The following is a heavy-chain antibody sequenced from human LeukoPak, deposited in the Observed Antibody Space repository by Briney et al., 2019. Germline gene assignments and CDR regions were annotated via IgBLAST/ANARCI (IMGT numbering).Heavy chain of an antibody. D-gene: IGHD2-15*01. CDR2: IYPGDSNI. V-gene: IGHV5-51*01. CDR1: GYTFSTYW. CDR3: VRGRGFCSDGRCYDFDY. Sequence: KSGESLKMSCRASGYTFSTYWIGWVRQMPGKGLEWMVMIYPGDSNIKYSPSFQGQVTISADKSTSTAYLQWSSLKASDTAMYYCVRGRGFCSDGRCYDFDYWGQGTPVTVSP. J-gene: IGHJ4*02.